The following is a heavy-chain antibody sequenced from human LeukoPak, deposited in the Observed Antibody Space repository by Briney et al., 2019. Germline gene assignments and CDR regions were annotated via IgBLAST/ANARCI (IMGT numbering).Heavy chain of an antibody. J-gene: IGHJ4*02. D-gene: IGHD3-22*01. CDR2: IKQDGSEK. CDR1: GFTFSSYW. V-gene: IGHV3-7*01. CDR3: ARDRRIDPNYYYDSSGYRETHIDY. Sequence: GGSLRLSCAASGFTFSSYWMSWVRQAPGKGLEWVANIKQDGSEKYYVDSVKGRFTISRDNAKNSLYLQMNSLRAEDTAVYYCARDRRIDPNYYYDSSGYRETHIDYWGQGTLVTVSS.